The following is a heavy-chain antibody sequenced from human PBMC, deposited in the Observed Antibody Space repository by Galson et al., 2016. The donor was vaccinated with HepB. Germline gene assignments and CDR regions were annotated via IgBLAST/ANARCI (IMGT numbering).Heavy chain of an antibody. Sequence: DYFLSWIRRAPGKGLEWIGYIYYSGSTYYNPSLKSRLTISVDTSKNQFSLKLSSVTAADTAVYYCARDRSLVVPEYYYNYGMDVWGQGTTVTVSS. J-gene: IGHJ6*02. CDR1: DYF. CDR2: IYYSGST. CDR3: ARDRSLVVPEYYYNYGMDV. D-gene: IGHD2-2*01. V-gene: IGHV4-30-4*01.